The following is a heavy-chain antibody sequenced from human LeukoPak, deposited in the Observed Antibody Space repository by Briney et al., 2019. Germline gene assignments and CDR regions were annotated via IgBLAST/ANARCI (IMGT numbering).Heavy chain of an antibody. Sequence: GESLKISCKSSGYSFTSYWIGWVRQMPGKGLDWMGIIYPGDSDTRYSPSFQGQVTISADKSISTAYLQWSSLKASDTAMYYCSRRAYCGGDCYAFDIWGQGTMVTVSS. CDR2: IYPGDSDT. J-gene: IGHJ3*02. CDR1: GYSFTSYW. CDR3: SRRAYCGGDCYAFDI. V-gene: IGHV5-51*01. D-gene: IGHD2-21*02.